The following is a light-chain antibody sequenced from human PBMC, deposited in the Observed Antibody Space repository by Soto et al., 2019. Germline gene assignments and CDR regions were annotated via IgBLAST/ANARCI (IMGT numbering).Light chain of an antibody. CDR1: QSISTW. Sequence: DIQMTQSPSTLSASVGDRVTITCRASQSISTWLAWYQQKPGKAPKLLIYKASSLQSGVPSRFSGSGSGTEFTLTLSSLQPDDFATYYCQQYNSYTYTFGQGIKLEIK. V-gene: IGKV1-5*03. J-gene: IGKJ2*01. CDR2: KAS. CDR3: QQYNSYTYT.